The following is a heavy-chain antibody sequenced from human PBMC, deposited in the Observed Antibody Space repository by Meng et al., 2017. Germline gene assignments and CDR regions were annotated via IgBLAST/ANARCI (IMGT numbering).Heavy chain of an antibody. CDR1: GDRVSSHSAA. Sequence: HVHLQQPGAGLANPPQPLSPPCAISGDRVSSHSAAWNWIRQSPPRGLEWLRRKFYRSKGYNDYPVPVKSRTTINPATYKHHFSMLLTAAAAEATAVYYCGSLPQDSSFDNWGQGTLVTVSS. V-gene: IGHV6-1*01. D-gene: IGHD2-15*01. CDR2: KFYRSKGYN. CDR3: GSLPQDSSFDN. J-gene: IGHJ4*02.